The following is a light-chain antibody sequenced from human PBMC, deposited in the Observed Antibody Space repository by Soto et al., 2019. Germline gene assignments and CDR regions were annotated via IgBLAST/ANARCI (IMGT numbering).Light chain of an antibody. CDR1: QSPLHSNGYTY. Sequence: DIVVTQTPPSLPVNPGEPASISCRSGQSPLHSNGYTYLQWCLQKPGQSPQVLIYRVSIHLSGVPYRFSGSGSGSDFTLKINWVEAEDVVIYYCMQPTLWTFGPGTKVEIK. J-gene: IGKJ3*01. CDR3: MQPTLWT. CDR2: RVS. V-gene: IGKV2-40*01.